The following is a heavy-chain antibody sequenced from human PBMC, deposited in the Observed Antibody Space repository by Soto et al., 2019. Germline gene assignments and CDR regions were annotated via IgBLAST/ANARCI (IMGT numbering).Heavy chain of an antibody. Sequence: SETLSLTCAVYGGSFSGYYWSWIRQPPGKGLEWIGEINHSGSTNYNPSLKSRVTISVDTSKNQFSLKLSSVTAADTAVYYCARGRRLAYSSPPSPNWIHPPGQATIVSVSS. V-gene: IGHV4-34*01. CDR2: INHSGST. D-gene: IGHD6-13*01. CDR3: ARGRRLAYSSPPSPNWIHP. CDR1: GGSFSGYY. J-gene: IGHJ5*02.